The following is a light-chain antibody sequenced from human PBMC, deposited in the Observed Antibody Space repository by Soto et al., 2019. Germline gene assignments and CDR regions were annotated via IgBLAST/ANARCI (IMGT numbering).Light chain of an antibody. CDR1: QSVGDNY. CDR2: AAS. V-gene: IGKV3-20*01. CDR3: QQYGDSPLT. J-gene: IGKJ4*01. Sequence: EIVMTQYPGTLSLSPGERATLSCRASQSVGDNYLAWYQQKAGQAPRLLIYAASSRATGIPDRFSGSGSGTDFTLTISRLEPEDFPVYHCQQYGDSPLTIGGGTKV.